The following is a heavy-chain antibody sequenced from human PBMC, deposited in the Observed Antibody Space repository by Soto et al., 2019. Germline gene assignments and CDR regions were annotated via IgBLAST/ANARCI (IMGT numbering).Heavy chain of an antibody. V-gene: IGHV1-69*13. Sequence: SVKVSCKASGCTFSSYAISWVRQAPGQGLEWMGGIIPIFGTANYAQKFQGRVTITADESTSTAYMELSSLRSEDTAVYYCALCSGGSCYRDGYYYYGMDVWGQGTTVTVSS. J-gene: IGHJ6*02. CDR1: GCTFSSYA. CDR2: IIPIFGTA. CDR3: ALCSGGSCYRDGYYYYGMDV. D-gene: IGHD2-15*01.